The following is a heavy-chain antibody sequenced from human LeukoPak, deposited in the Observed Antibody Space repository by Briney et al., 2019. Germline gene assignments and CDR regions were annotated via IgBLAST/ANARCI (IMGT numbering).Heavy chain of an antibody. V-gene: IGHV4-34*01. CDR1: GGSFSGYY. CDR3: ARGKLEYYYGSGGPLYYYYYMDV. D-gene: IGHD3-10*01. J-gene: IGHJ6*03. CDR2: INHSGST. Sequence: PSETLSLTCAVYGGSFSGYYWSWIRQPPGKGLEWIGEINHSGSTNYNPSLKSRVTISVDTSKNQFSLKLSSVTAADTAVYYCARGKLEYYYGSGGPLYYYYYMDVWGKGTTVTVSS.